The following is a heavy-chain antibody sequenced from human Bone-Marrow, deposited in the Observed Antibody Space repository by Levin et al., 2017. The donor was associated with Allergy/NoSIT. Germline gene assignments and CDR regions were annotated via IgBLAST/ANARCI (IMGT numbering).Heavy chain of an antibody. V-gene: IGHV3-53*01. CDR1: GLTISSNY. CDR3: ARDRTNGILRNYGMDV. D-gene: IGHD3-9*01. CDR2: IYGVDDT. J-gene: IGHJ6*02. Sequence: GGSLRLSCVASGLTISSNYMSWVRQAPGKGLEWVSFIYGVDDTYYSDSVRGRFTISRDNAKNSLYLQMKSLRAEDTAVYYCARDRTNGILRNYGMDVWGQGTTVTVSS.